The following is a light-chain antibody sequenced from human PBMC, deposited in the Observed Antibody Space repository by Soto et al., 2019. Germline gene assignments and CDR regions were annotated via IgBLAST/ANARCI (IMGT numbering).Light chain of an antibody. V-gene: IGKV1-27*01. J-gene: IGKJ4*01. CDR1: QDIRND. CDR3: QKYNSAPLT. CDR2: AAS. Sequence: IQMTQSPSSLSVSVGDRVTITCRASQDIRNDLGWYKQKPGKVPKLLIYAASTLQSGVPSRFSGSGSGTDFTLTISSLQPEDVATYYCQKYNSAPLTFGGGTKVEIK.